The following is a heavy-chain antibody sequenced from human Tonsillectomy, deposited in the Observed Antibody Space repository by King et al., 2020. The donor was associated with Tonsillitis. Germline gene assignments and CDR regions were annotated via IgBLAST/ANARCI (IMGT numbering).Heavy chain of an antibody. CDR1: GLSFSYYG. CDR3: ARDRSLYNSLGAFDH. Sequence: VQLVESGGGVVQPGRSLGLSCAAPGLSFSYYGMAWVRPAPGKGLEGVAVKRCDGKKTYYADSVKGRVTISRDNSRNTVYLQMNSLRLEDTAVYYCARDRSLYNSLGAFDHWGQGTPVTVSP. CDR2: KRCDGKKT. D-gene: IGHD3-22*01. J-gene: IGHJ4*02. V-gene: IGHV3-33*01.